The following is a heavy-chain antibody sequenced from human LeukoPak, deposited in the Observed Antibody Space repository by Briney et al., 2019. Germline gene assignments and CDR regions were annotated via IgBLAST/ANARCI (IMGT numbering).Heavy chain of an antibody. CDR2: VNLQGST. J-gene: IGHJ4*02. CDR1: GFAFSRYG. V-gene: IGHV4-4*02. CDR3: AREGGPYRPLDY. Sequence: GSLRLSCAASGFAFSRYGMHWVRQAPGKGLEWIGEVNLQGSTNYNPSLMGRVATSVDKSENHVSLHLTSVTAADTAVYYCAREGGPYRPLDYSGQGTLVTVSS.